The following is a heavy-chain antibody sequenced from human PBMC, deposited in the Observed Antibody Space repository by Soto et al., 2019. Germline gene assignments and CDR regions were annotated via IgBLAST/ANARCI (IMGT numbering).Heavy chain of an antibody. D-gene: IGHD6-13*01. CDR2: IYYSGST. CDR1: GGSISSYY. CDR3: ARDVGSSSSWYEAWFDP. J-gene: IGHJ5*02. Sequence: SETLSLTCTVSGGSISSYYWSWIRQPPGKGLEWIGYIYYSGSTNYNPSLKSRVTISVDTSKNQFSLKLSSVTAADTAVYYCARDVGSSSSWYEAWFDPWGQGTLVTVSS. V-gene: IGHV4-59*01.